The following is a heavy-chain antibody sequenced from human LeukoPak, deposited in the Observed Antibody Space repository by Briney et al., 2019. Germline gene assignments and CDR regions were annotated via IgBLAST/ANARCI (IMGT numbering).Heavy chain of an antibody. CDR2: IFHTGST. D-gene: IGHD2-2*01. Sequence: PSETLSLTCTVSGYSISSGYYWAWIRQPPGKGLEWIGSIFHTGSTYHNPSLKSRVTISVDTSKNQFSLKLNSVTAADTAVYYCARGAAIVVVTDAKDNWFDPWGQGTLVTVSS. V-gene: IGHV4-38-2*02. CDR3: ARGAAIVVVTDAKDNWFDP. CDR1: GYSISSGYY. J-gene: IGHJ5*02.